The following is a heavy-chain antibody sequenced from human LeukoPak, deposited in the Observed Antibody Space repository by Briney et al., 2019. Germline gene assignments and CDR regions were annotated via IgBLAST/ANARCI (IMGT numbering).Heavy chain of an antibody. CDR1: GYTFTSYY. J-gene: IGHJ6*03. D-gene: IGHD2-2*02. CDR2: INPSGGST. V-gene: IGHV1-46*03. Sequence: ASVKVSCKASGYTFTSYYMHWVRQAPGQGLEWMGIINPSGGSTSYAQKFQGRVTMTRDTSTSTVYMEPSSLRSEDTAVYYCAIQGLLGAKNPDRRYCSSTSCYRGPYYYYYYMDVWGKGTTVTVSS. CDR3: AIQGLLGAKNPDRRYCSSTSCYRGPYYYYYYMDV.